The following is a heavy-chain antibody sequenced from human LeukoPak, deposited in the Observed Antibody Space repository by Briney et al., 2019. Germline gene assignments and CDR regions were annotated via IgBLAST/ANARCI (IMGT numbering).Heavy chain of an antibody. D-gene: IGHD2-8*01. Sequence: GAAVTVSFTAAGYTFINYDLSWGRQAPGQRREWMGWTTRAPGNTKFSPHFDGRLTITIDTSASTAYMQLSSLTSEDTALYYCAMSPGATARTWLDSWGQGTLVTVSS. CDR1: GYTFINYD. CDR2: TTRAPGNT. V-gene: IGHV1-3*01. CDR3: AMSPGATARTWLDS. J-gene: IGHJ4*02.